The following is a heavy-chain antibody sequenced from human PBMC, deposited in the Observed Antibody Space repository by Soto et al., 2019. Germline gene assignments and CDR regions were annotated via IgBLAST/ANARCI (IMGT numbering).Heavy chain of an antibody. J-gene: IGHJ4*02. CDR1: GGSFSGYY. CDR2: IKHSGST. D-gene: IGHD3-3*01. Sequence: ETLSLTCAVYGGSFSGYYWSWIRQPPGKGLEWIGEIKHSGSTNYNPSLKSRVTISADTSKNQFSLKLSSVTAADTAVYYCAKRGRFLSYFDYWGQGTLVTVSS. CDR3: AKRGRFLSYFDY. V-gene: IGHV4-34*01.